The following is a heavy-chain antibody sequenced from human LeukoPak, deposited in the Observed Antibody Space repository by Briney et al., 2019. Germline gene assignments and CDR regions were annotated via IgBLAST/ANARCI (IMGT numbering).Heavy chain of an antibody. V-gene: IGHV3-30-3*01. CDR1: GFTFSSYA. D-gene: IGHD6-6*01. CDR2: ISYDGSNK. J-gene: IGHJ5*02. CDR3: AKAYSSSFDP. Sequence: PGRSLRLSCAASGFTFSSYAMHWVRQAPGKGLEWVAVISYDGSNKYYADSVKGRFTISRDNSKNTLYLQMNSLRAEDTAVYYCAKAYSSSFDPWGQGTLVTVSS.